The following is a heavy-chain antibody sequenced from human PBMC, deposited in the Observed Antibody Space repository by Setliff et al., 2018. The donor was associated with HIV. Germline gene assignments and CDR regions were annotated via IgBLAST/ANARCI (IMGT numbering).Heavy chain of an antibody. V-gene: IGHV4-61*02. Sequence: SGPTLVNPTQPLTPTCTFSGFSLRTSGVGVGWIRQPPGKALEWIGRIYTSGSTNYNPSLKSRVTMSVDTSKKQVSLKLSSVTAADTAVYYCARHWVDSSSWSLYYYYYMDVWGKGTTVTVSS. CDR1: GFSLRTSGVG. CDR3: ARHWVDSSSWSLYYYYYMDV. D-gene: IGHD6-13*01. CDR2: IYTSGST. J-gene: IGHJ6*03.